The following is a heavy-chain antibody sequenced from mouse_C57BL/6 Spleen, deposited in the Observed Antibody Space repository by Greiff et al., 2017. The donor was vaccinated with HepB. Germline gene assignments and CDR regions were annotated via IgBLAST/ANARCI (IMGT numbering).Heavy chain of an antibody. CDR2: IWSGGST. J-gene: IGHJ4*01. Sequence: VKLMESGPGLVQPSQSLSITCTVSGFSLTSYGVHWVRQSPGKGLEWLGVIWSGGSTDYNAAFISRLSISKDNSKSQVFFKMNSLQADDTAIYYCARNRGGYYYAMDYWGQGTSVTVSS. D-gene: IGHD2-2*01. V-gene: IGHV2-2*01. CDR3: ARNRGGYYYAMDY. CDR1: GFSLTSYG.